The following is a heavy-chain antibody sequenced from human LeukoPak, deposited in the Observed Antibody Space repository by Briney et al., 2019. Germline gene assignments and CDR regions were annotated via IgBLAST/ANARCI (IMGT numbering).Heavy chain of an antibody. Sequence: SETLSLTCTVSGGSISSYYWSWIRQPPGKGLEWIGYIYHSGSTYYTPSLKTRVTISVDRSKNQFSLKVNSLTPADTAVYYCARGGSPGYFDYWGQGALVTVSS. J-gene: IGHJ4*02. V-gene: IGHV4-59*12. CDR2: IYHSGST. D-gene: IGHD6-13*01. CDR1: GGSISSYY. CDR3: ARGGSPGYFDY.